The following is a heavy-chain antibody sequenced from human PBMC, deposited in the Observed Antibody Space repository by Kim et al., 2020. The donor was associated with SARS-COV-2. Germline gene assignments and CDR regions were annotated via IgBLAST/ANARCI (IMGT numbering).Heavy chain of an antibody. V-gene: IGHV1-46*01. CDR3: ARVSGGGYGIKFDY. J-gene: IGHJ4*02. Sequence: APKFQGRVTMTRDTSTSTVYMELSSLRSEDTAVYYCARVSGGGYGIKFDYWGQGTLVTVSS. D-gene: IGHD3-22*01.